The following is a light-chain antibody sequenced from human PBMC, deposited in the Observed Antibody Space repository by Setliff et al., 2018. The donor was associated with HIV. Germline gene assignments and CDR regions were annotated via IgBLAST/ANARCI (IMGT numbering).Light chain of an antibody. J-gene: IGLJ2*01. Sequence: QAVVTQEPSLTVSPGGTVTLTCGSSTGAVTSGHYPYWFQQKPGQATRTLIYDTSNKHSWTPARFSGSLLGGKADLTLSGAQPEDEAEYYFLLSYSGVLVFGGGTKVTVL. CDR2: DTS. CDR1: TGAVTSGHY. V-gene: IGLV7-46*01. CDR3: LLSYSGVLV.